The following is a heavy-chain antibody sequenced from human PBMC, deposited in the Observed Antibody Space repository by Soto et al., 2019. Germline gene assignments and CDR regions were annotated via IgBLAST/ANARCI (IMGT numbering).Heavy chain of an antibody. CDR1: GGSISSYY. CDR2: IYYSGST. J-gene: IGHJ4*02. CDR3: ARDRVEMATVTYFDF. V-gene: IGHV4-59*01. Sequence: VQLQESGPGLVKPSETLSLTCTVSGGSISSYYWSWIRQPPGKGLEWIGYIYYSGSTSYNPSLKSRVTISLDTSKNQFSRRLRSVTAADTAVYYCARDRVEMATVTYFDFWGRGALVTVSS. D-gene: IGHD4-4*01.